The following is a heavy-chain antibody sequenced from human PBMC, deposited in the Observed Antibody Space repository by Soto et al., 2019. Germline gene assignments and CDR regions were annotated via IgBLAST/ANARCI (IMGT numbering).Heavy chain of an antibody. D-gene: IGHD4-17*01. J-gene: IGHJ4*02. CDR2: ISSSGGNR. V-gene: IGHV3-23*01. CDR3: ARDPLSHGDHFYLDY. CDR1: GFIFSNYD. Sequence: GGSLRLSCAASGFIFSNYDMTWVRQAPGKGLQWVSTISSSGGNRYYADSVKGRFTISRDNSDNTLSLLLYGLRADDTAVYYCARDPLSHGDHFYLDYWGQGALVTVSS.